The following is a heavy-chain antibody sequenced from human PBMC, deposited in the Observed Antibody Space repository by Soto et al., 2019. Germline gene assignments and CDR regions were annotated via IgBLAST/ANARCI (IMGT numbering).Heavy chain of an antibody. CDR1: GFTFSSYS. CDR3: ARDGDHYDFWSGYYTGIKVFDAFDI. V-gene: IGHV3-48*02. CDR2: ISSSSSTI. Sequence: GGSLRLSCAASGFTFSSYSMNWVRQAPGKGLEWVSYISSSSSTIYYADSVKGRFTISRDNAKNSLYLQMNSLRDEDTAVYYCARDGDHYDFWSGYYTGIKVFDAFDIWGQGTMVTVSS. J-gene: IGHJ3*02. D-gene: IGHD3-3*01.